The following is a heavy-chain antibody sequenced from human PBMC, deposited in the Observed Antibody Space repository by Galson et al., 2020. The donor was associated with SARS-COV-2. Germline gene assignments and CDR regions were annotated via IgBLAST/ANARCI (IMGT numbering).Heavy chain of an antibody. J-gene: IGHJ5*02. Sequence: SETLTLTCTVSGGSVSSGSYYWSWIRQPPGKGLEWIGYIYYSGSTNYHPSLKSRVTISVDTSKNQFSLKLSSVTAADTAVYYCARDQRRITICGVVIPGTGWFDPWGQGTLVTVSS. CDR3: ARDQRRITICGVVIPGTGWFDP. D-gene: IGHD3-3*01. CDR1: GGSVSSGSYY. CDR2: IYYSGST. V-gene: IGHV4-61*01.